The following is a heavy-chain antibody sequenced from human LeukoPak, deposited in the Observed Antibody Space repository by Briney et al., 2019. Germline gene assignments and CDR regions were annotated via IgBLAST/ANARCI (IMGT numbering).Heavy chain of an antibody. D-gene: IGHD4-17*01. CDR1: GGSFSGYY. CDR2: INHSGST. J-gene: IGHJ5*02. Sequence: QTLSLTCAVYGGSFSGYYWSWIRQPPGKGLEWIGEINHSGSTNYNPSLKSRVTMSVDTSKNQFSLKLSSVTAADTAVYYCARDDYGDYGWFDPWGQGTLVTVSS. V-gene: IGHV4-34*09. CDR3: ARDDYGDYGWFDP.